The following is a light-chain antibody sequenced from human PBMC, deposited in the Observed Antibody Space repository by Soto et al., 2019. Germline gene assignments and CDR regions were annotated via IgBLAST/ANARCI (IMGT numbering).Light chain of an antibody. J-gene: IGKJ2*01. V-gene: IGKV1-39*01. CDR2: AAS. CDR1: QTINIY. CDR3: QQSYRSPYT. Sequence: IQLTQSPSSLSASVGDTVTVTCRASQTINIYLNWYQQKPGKAPELLIYAASSFQSGVPSRFRRGGSRTDFTLTIYSLQPEDFATYYWQQSYRSPYTFGQGTTLEMK.